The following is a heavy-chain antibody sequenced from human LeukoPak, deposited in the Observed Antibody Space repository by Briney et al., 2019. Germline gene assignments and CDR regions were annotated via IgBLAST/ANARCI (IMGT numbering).Heavy chain of an antibody. V-gene: IGHV3-11*01. J-gene: IGHJ3*02. D-gene: IGHD6-19*01. Sequence: GGSLRLSCAASGFTFSDYYMSWIRQAPGKGLECVSYISSRGGTIYYADSVKGRFTISRDNAKNSLYLQMNSLRAEDTAVYYCAKDIAVAGQTPDAFDIWGQGTMVTVSS. CDR2: ISSRGGTI. CDR3: AKDIAVAGQTPDAFDI. CDR1: GFTFSDYY.